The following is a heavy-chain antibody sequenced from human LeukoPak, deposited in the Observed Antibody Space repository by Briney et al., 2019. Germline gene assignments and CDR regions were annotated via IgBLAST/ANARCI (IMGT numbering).Heavy chain of an antibody. CDR3: AKDQSSTSWNWFDP. V-gene: IGHV3-9*01. CDR1: GFTFDDYA. D-gene: IGHD2-2*01. CDR2: ISWNSGSI. Sequence: PGRSLRLSCAASGFTFDDYAMHWVRQAPGKGLEWFSGISWNSGSIGYADSVKGRFTISRDNAKNSLYLQMNSLRAEDTALYYCAKDQSSTSWNWFDPWGQGTLVTVSS. J-gene: IGHJ5*02.